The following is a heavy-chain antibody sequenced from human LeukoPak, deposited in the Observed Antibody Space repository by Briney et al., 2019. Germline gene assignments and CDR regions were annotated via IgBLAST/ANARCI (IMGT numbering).Heavy chain of an antibody. CDR2: INHSGST. CDR1: GGSFSGYY. CDR3: VRGPSRRDGYNYGRMFDY. Sequence: SETLSLTCAVYGGSFSGYYWSWIRQPPGKGLEWIGEINHSGSTNYNPSLKSRVTISVDTSKNQFSLKLSSVTAADTAVYYCVRGPSRRDGYNYGRMFDYWGKGTLVTVSS. V-gene: IGHV4-34*01. J-gene: IGHJ4*02. D-gene: IGHD5-24*01.